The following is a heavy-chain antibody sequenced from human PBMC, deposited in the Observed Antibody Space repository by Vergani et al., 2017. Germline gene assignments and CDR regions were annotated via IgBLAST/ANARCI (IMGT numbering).Heavy chain of an antibody. J-gene: IGHJ4*02. Sequence: QVQLVQSGAEVKKPGCSVKVSCKASGGTFSSYAISWVRQAPGQGLEWMGRIIPILGIANYAHNFQGRVTITADKSTSTAYMELSSLRSEDTAVYYCARDGWEMATAVPFDYWGQGTLVTVSS. CDR1: GGTFSSYA. CDR3: ARDGWEMATAVPFDY. CDR2: IIPILGIA. D-gene: IGHD5-24*01. V-gene: IGHV1-69*04.